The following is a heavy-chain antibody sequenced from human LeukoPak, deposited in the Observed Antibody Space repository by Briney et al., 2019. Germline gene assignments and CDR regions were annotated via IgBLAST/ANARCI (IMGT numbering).Heavy chain of an antibody. D-gene: IGHD3-3*01. CDR2: ISAYNGNT. V-gene: IGHV1-18*01. CDR1: GYTFTSYG. J-gene: IGHJ5*02. Sequence: ASVKVSCKASGYTFTSYGISWVRQAPGQGLEWMGWISAYNGNTNYAQKFQGRVTITTDESTSTAYMELSSLRSEDTAVYYCARSGEKSSITIFGVVISPNNWFDPWGQGTLVTVSS. CDR3: ARSGEKSSITIFGVVISPNNWFDP.